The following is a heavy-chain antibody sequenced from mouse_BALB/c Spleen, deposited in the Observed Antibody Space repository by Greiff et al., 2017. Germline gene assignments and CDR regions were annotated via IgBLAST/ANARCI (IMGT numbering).Heavy chain of an antibody. V-gene: IGHV1-34*02. D-gene: IGHD2-4*01. J-gene: IGHJ1*01. CDR1: GFNIKDTY. Sequence: VQLQQSGAELVKPGASVKLSCTASGFNIKDTYMHWVKQSHVKSLEWIGRINPYNGATSYNQNFKDKASLTVDKSSSTAYMELHSLTSEDSAVYYCARAGGLRRSYWYFDVWGAGTTVTVSS. CDR3: ARAGGLRRSYWYFDV. CDR2: INPYNGAT.